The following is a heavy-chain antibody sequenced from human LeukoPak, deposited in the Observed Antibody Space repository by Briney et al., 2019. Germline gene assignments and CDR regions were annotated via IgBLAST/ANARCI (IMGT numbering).Heavy chain of an antibody. Sequence: PGGSLRLSCAASGFTFSDYYMSWIRQAPGKGLEWVSYISSSSGYTNYADSVKGRFTISRDNAKNSLYLQMNSLRAEDTAVYYCARDKQLVTYYYGMDVWGQGTTVTVSS. CDR3: ARDKQLVTYYYGMDV. J-gene: IGHJ6*02. D-gene: IGHD6-6*01. CDR2: ISSSSGYT. V-gene: IGHV3-11*06. CDR1: GFTFSDYY.